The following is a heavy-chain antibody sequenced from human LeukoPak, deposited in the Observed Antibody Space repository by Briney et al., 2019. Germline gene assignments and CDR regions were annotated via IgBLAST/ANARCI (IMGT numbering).Heavy chain of an antibody. D-gene: IGHD3-16*02. CDR3: ARDENGYVWGSFRA. J-gene: IGHJ5*02. Sequence: SETLSLTCTVSGGSISSSSYYWGWIRQPPGKGLEWIGSIYYSGSTYYNPSLKSRVTMSLDTSKNQFSLKLSSVTAADTAVYYCARDENGYVWGSFRAWGQGTLVTVSS. V-gene: IGHV4-39*07. CDR1: GGSISSSSYY. CDR2: IYYSGST.